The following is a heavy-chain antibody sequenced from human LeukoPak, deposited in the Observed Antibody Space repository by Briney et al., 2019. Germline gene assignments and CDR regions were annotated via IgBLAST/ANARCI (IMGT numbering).Heavy chain of an antibody. Sequence: GESLRLSCAASGFTFSSYEMNWVRQAPGKGLEWVSYISSSGTTIYYADSVKGRFTISRDNAKNSLYLQMNSLRAEDTAVYYCARRYCSSTSCLIDYWGQGTLVTVSS. D-gene: IGHD2-2*01. CDR2: ISSSGTTI. V-gene: IGHV3-48*03. J-gene: IGHJ4*02. CDR3: ARRYCSSTSCLIDY. CDR1: GFTFSSYE.